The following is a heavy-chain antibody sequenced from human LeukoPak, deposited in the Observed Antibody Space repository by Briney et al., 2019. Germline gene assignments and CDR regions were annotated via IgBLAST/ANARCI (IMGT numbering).Heavy chain of an antibody. Sequence: GGSLRLSCVASGFTFGKYWMSWVRQAPGKGLEWVANIKQDGSERFYVDSVKGRFTISRDDTQNSLYLQMNSLRPEDTAVYYCARGFDYWGQGILVTVSS. CDR2: IKQDGSER. CDR1: GFTFGKYW. CDR3: ARGFDY. J-gene: IGHJ4*02. V-gene: IGHV3-7*03.